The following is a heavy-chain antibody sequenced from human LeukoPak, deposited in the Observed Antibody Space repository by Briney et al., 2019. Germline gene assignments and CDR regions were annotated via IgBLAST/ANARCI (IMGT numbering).Heavy chain of an antibody. V-gene: IGHV3-21*01. CDR3: ARAGSISPTGY. J-gene: IGHJ4*02. CDR1: GFTFSSYS. Sequence: GGSLRLSCAASGFTFSSYSMNWVRQAPGKGLEWVSSISSSSSYTYYADSVKGRFTISRDNAKNSLYLQMNSLRAEDTAVYYCARAGSISPTGYWGQGTLVTVSS. D-gene: IGHD3-9*01. CDR2: ISSSSSYT.